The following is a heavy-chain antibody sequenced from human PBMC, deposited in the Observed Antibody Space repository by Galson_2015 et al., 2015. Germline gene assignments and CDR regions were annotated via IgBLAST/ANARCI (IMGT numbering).Heavy chain of an antibody. Sequence: WHNGRSQYYADSVRGRFTISRDNSKNTMFLQMDSLRAEDTAMYYCARDLSSSWFDKWGQGTLVTVSS. J-gene: IGHJ5*02. CDR3: ARDLSSSWFDK. CDR2: WHNGRSQ. V-gene: IGHV3-33*01. D-gene: IGHD6-13*01.